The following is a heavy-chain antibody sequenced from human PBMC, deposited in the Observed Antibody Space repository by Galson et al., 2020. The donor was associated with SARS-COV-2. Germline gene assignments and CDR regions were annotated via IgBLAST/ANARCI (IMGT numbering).Heavy chain of an antibody. Sequence: ASETLSLTCTVSGASISSMNNYWGWIRRPPGKGLESIGTIYNSGSTYYNPSLKGRATISVDTSKNQFSLNLNSVTAADTAVYFCARGSFLGGLYWYFDLWGRGTLVTVSS. D-gene: IGHD3-10*01. J-gene: IGHJ2*01. V-gene: IGHV4-39*01. CDR2: IYNSGST. CDR1: GASISSMNNY. CDR3: ARGSFLGGLYWYFDL.